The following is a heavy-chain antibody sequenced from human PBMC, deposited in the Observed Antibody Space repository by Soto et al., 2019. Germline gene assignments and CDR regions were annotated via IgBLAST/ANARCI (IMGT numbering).Heavy chain of an antibody. V-gene: IGHV3-30*18. CDR3: AKDLAYYYDSSGYFDY. CDR2: ISYDGSNK. J-gene: IGHJ4*02. CDR1: GFTFSSYG. Sequence: AACGFTFSSYGMHWVRQAPGKGLEWVAVISYDGSNKYYADSVKGRFTISRDNSKNTLYLQMNSLRAEDTAVYYCAKDLAYYYDSSGYFDYWGQGTLVTVSS. D-gene: IGHD3-22*01.